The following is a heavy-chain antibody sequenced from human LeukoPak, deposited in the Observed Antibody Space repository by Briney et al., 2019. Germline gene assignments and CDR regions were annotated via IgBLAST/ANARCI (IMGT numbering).Heavy chain of an antibody. CDR1: GYTFTSYG. V-gene: IGHV1-18*01. CDR2: ISAYNGNT. Sequence: GASVKVSCKASGYTFTSYGISWVRQAPGQGLEWMGWISAYNGNTNYAQKLQGRVTMTTDTSTSTAYVELRSLRSDDTAVYYCARAPGYYDSSGYYLPDYWGQGTLVTVSS. CDR3: ARAPGYYDSSGYYLPDY. D-gene: IGHD3-22*01. J-gene: IGHJ4*02.